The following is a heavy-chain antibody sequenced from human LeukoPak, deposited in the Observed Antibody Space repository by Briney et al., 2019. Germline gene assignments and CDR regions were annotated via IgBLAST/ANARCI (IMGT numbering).Heavy chain of an antibody. J-gene: IGHJ4*02. V-gene: IGHV3-23*01. CDR3: AKVWSSGWPFDY. Sequence: GGSLRLSCAASGFTFSSYAMSWVRQAPGKGLEWVSAISGSGGSTYYADSVKGRSTISRDSSKNTLYLQMNSLRAEDTAVYYSAKVWSSGWPFDYWGQGTLVTVSS. CDR2: ISGSGGST. CDR1: GFTFSSYA. D-gene: IGHD6-19*01.